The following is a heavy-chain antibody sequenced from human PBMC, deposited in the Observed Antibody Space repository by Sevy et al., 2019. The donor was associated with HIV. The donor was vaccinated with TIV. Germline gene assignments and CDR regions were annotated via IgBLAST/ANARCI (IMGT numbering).Heavy chain of an antibody. V-gene: IGHV1-2*02. CDR3: ARAYFIGYYYDSSGYLDY. D-gene: IGHD3-22*01. CDR2: INPNSGGT. Sequence: ASVKVSCKASGYTFTGYYMHWLRQAPGQGLEWMGWINPNSGGTNYAQKFQGRVTMTRDTSISTAYMELSRLRSDDTAVYYCARAYFIGYYYDSSGYLDYWGQGTLVTVSS. J-gene: IGHJ4*02. CDR1: GYTFTGYY.